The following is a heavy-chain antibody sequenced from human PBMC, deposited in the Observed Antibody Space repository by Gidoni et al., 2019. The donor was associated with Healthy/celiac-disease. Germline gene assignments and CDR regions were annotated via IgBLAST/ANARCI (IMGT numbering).Heavy chain of an antibody. D-gene: IGHD2-21*01. V-gene: IGHV3-33*01. Sequence: GRSLRLSCAASGFTFSSYGMHWVRQAPGKGLEWVAVIWYDGSNKYYADSVKGRFTISRDNSKNTLYLQMNSLRAEDTAVYYCARDMWPRGVHNWFDPWGQGTLVTVSS. CDR2: IWYDGSNK. CDR1: GFTFSSYG. J-gene: IGHJ5*02. CDR3: ARDMWPRGVHNWFDP.